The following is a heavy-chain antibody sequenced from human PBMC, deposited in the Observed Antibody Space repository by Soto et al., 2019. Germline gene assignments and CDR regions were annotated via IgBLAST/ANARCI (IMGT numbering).Heavy chain of an antibody. CDR2: ISAYNGNT. CDR1: GYTFTSCG. CDR3: AGDIEQLVLGY. D-gene: IGHD6-6*01. V-gene: IGHV1-18*01. J-gene: IGHJ4*02. Sequence: ASVKVSCKASGYTFTSCGISWVRQAPGQGLEWMGWISAYNGNTNYAQKLQGRVTMTTDTSTSTAYMELRSLRSDDTAVYYCAGDIEQLVLGYWGQGTQVTVSS.